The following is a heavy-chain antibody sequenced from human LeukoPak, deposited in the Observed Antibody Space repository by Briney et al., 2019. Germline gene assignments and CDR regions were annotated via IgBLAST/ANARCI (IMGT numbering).Heavy chain of an antibody. CDR3: ARCSTMVRGVINYYYGMDV. CDR2: ISYDGSNK. Sequence: PGGSLRLSCAASGFTFSSYAMHWVRQAPGKGLEWVAVISYDGSNKYYADSVKGRFTISGDNSKNTLYLQMNSLRAEDTAVYYCARCSTMVRGVINYYYGMDVWGQGTTVTVSS. CDR1: GFTFSSYA. D-gene: IGHD3-10*01. V-gene: IGHV3-30-3*01. J-gene: IGHJ6*02.